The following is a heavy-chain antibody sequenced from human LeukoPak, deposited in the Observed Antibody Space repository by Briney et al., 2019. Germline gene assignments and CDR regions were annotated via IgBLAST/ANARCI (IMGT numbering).Heavy chain of an antibody. CDR1: GFTFSNYE. V-gene: IGHV3-48*03. CDR3: AAVIDY. J-gene: IGHJ4*02. CDR2: ISNSGNTK. Sequence: PGGSLRLSCAASGFTFSNYEMNWIRQPPGKGLEWISYISNSGNTKYYADSVKGRFSISRDNANNSVYLQMNNLRAEDTAVYYCAAVIDYWGQGTLVTVSS.